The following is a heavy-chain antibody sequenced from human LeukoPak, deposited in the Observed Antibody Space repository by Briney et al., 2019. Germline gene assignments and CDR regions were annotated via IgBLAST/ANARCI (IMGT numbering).Heavy chain of an antibody. J-gene: IGHJ5*02. CDR2: ITSSSNYI. Sequence: GGSLRLSCVASGFTFRSYSMNWVRQAPGKGLEWVSSITSSSNYIYYADSVKGRFTISRDNAKNSLYLQMNSLRAEDTAVYYCAGGNFGYWFDPWGQGTLVTVSS. V-gene: IGHV3-21*01. CDR1: GFTFRSYS. CDR3: AGGNFGYWFDP. D-gene: IGHD4-23*01.